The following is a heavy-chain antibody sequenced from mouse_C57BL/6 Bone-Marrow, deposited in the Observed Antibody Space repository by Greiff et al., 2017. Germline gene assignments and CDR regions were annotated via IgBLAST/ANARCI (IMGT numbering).Heavy chain of an antibody. V-gene: IGHV1-82*01. D-gene: IGHD1-1*01. J-gene: IGHJ2*01. Sequence: VQLVESGPELVKPGASVKISCKASGYAFSSSWLNWVKQRPGKGLVGIGRIYPGDGDTNYNGKFKGKATLTADKSSSTAYMQLSGLTSEDSAVYFCASPLRCRFDYWGQGTTLTVSS. CDR3: ASPLRCRFDY. CDR1: GYAFSSSW. CDR2: IYPGDGDT.